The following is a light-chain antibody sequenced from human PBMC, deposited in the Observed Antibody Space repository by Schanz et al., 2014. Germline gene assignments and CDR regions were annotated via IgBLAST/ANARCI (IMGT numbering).Light chain of an antibody. J-gene: IGKJ4*01. V-gene: IGKV3-20*01. Sequence: EIVLTQSPGTLSLSPGESATLSCRASQSLSNSHLAWYKQKSGQAPRLLIYGVSRRASGVPDRFTGSASGADFTLNISRLDPDDFAIYYCQQYDILPLTFGGGTVVDIK. CDR3: QQYDILPLT. CDR2: GVS. CDR1: QSLSNSH.